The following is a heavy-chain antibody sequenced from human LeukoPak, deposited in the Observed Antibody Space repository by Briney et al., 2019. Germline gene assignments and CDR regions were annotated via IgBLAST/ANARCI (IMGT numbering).Heavy chain of an antibody. CDR2: ISYDGSNK. J-gene: IGHJ4*02. V-gene: IGHV3-30*18. Sequence: GGSLRLSCAASGFTFSSYGMHWVRQAPGKGLEWVAVISYDGSNKYYADSVKGRFTISRDNSKNTLYLQMNSLRAEDTAVYYCAKDRVEYYDSSGYYYPGNYWGQGTLVTVSS. D-gene: IGHD3-22*01. CDR3: AKDRVEYYDSSGYYYPGNY. CDR1: GFTFSSYG.